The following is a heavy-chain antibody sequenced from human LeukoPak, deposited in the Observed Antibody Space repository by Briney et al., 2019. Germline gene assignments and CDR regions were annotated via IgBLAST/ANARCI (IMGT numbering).Heavy chain of an antibody. CDR3: TKGCRYCSGGSQDY. CDR2: IIGDGSIT. J-gene: IGHJ4*02. V-gene: IGHV3-74*01. Sequence: GGSLRLSCEASGFSFSRHWMHWVRHAPGKGLVWVSRIIGDGSITSYADSVKGRFTISRDNAKSTVHLQMNSLRAEDTAVYYCTKGCRYCSGGSQDYWGQGTLVTVSS. D-gene: IGHD2-15*01. CDR1: GFSFSRHW.